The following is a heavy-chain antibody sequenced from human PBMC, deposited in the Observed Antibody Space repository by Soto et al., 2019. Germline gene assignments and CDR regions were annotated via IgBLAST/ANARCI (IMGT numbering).Heavy chain of an antibody. J-gene: IGHJ6*02. D-gene: IGHD3-10*01. CDR3: VRQGIGNLHGLVDV. CDR1: GGSIDGRN. V-gene: IGHV4-59*08. CDR2: VYYDGGS. Sequence: QVQLQESGPGLVKPSETLSLTCTVSGGSIDGRNCAWIRQPPGKGLEWLGYVYYDGGSSYNPSVKSRLTLSMDTSTSQFSLQLRSVPAADTAVYYCVRQGIGNLHGLVDVWGRGTTVTVSS.